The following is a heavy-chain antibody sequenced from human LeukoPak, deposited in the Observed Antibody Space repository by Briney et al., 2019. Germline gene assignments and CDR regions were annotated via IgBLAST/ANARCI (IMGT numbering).Heavy chain of an antibody. CDR2: IIRNFGTA. Sequence: SVKVSCKASGGTFSSYAISWVRQAPGQGLEWMGGIIRNFGTANYAQKFQGRVTITADESTSTAYMELSSLSSEDTAVYYCARGRGIAVAGPVSARINSEYWGQGTLVTVSS. J-gene: IGHJ4*02. CDR1: GGTFSSYA. D-gene: IGHD6-19*01. V-gene: IGHV1-69*13. CDR3: ARGRGIAVAGPVSARINSEY.